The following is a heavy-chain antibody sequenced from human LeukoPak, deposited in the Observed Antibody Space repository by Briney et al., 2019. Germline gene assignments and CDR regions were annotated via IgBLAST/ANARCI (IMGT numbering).Heavy chain of an antibody. CDR1: GGSISSYY. CDR3: TGGAGWLIDY. Sequence: SETLSLTCTVSGGSISSYYWGWIRQPPGKGLEWIGSIYHSGSTYYNPSLKSRVTISADTSKNQFSLKLNSLTTADTAVYYCTGGAGWLIDYWGQGILVTVSS. D-gene: IGHD3-16*01. J-gene: IGHJ4*02. V-gene: IGHV4-39*07. CDR2: IYHSGST.